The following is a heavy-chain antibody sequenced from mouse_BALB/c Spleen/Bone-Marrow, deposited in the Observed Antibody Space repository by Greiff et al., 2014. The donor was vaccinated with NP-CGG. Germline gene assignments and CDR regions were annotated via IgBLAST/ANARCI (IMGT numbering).Heavy chain of an antibody. CDR2: INNNGGST. CDR1: GFTFSSYG. V-gene: IGHV5-6-3*01. Sequence: EVQLQESGGGLVQPGGSLKLSCVASGFTFSSYGMSWVRQTPDKRLELVATINNNGGSTYYPDSVKGQFTISRDNAKNTLYLQXXXXKSEDTAMYYCARVYGWYFDVWGAGTTVTVSS. CDR3: ARVYGWYFDV. D-gene: IGHD1-1*01. J-gene: IGHJ1*01.